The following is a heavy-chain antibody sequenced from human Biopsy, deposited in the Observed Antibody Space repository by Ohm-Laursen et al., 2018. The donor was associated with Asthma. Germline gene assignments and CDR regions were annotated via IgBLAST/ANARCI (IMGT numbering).Heavy chain of an antibody. CDR2: ISYDGSNK. V-gene: IGHV3-30*03. D-gene: IGHD3-3*01. J-gene: IGHJ4*02. CDR3: ASQSSGPDFWSGYYYFDY. CDR1: VFTLSSYR. Sequence: SLRLSCTASVFTLSSYRMRWDRKAPGKGLEWVAVISYDGSNKYYADSVKGRFTISRDNSKNTLYLQMNSLRAEDTAVYYCASQSSGPDFWSGYYYFDYWGQGTLVTVSS.